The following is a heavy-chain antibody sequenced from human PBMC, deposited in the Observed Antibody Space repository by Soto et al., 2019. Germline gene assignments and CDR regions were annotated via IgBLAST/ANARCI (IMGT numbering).Heavy chain of an antibody. CDR2: IYYSGTT. D-gene: IGHD5-12*01. Sequence: QVQLQESGPGLVKPSQTLSLTCTVSGDSVRSGGYYWTWIRQRPGKGLEWIGYIYYSGTTYYNSSLNSRISMSLVTSKNQFSLKLRSVTAADTAVYYCARGGGSTMANDLWGQGTLVTVSS. CDR1: GDSVRSGGYY. J-gene: IGHJ4*02. V-gene: IGHV4-31*03. CDR3: ARGGGSTMANDL.